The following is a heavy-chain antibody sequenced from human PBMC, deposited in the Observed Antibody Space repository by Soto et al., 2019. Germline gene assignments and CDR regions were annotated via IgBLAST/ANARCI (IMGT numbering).Heavy chain of an antibody. J-gene: IGHJ4*02. CDR3: ATESGSTYGYFDY. V-gene: IGHV4-30-4*01. Sequence: LSLTCTVSGGSVSSGYNYWSWIRQSPGKGLEWIGYISGSGSTGYNPSLKNRLTMSVDRSKNQFTLRLTSVTAADTAVYFCATESGSTYGYFDYWGQGTQVTVSS. CDR1: GGSVSSGYNY. D-gene: IGHD5-18*01. CDR2: ISGSGST.